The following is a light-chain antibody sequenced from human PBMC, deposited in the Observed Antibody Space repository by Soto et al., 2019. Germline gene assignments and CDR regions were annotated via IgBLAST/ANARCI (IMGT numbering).Light chain of an antibody. Sequence: SYELTQPPSVSVSPGQTASITCSGGKLGKKVACWYQQKPGQSPVVVIYQDSKRASGIPERFSGSTSGNTANLTIGGTDAMDEAYYYCQAWDSSTGVFGAGTKVTVL. CDR1: KLGKKV. J-gene: IGLJ1*01. V-gene: IGLV3-1*01. CDR3: QAWDSSTGV. CDR2: QDS.